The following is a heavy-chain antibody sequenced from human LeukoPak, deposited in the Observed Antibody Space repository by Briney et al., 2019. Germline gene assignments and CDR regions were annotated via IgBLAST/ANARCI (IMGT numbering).Heavy chain of an antibody. D-gene: IGHD2-2*01. V-gene: IGHV3-23*01. CDR2: ISGGGGST. Sequence: GGSLRLSCAASGFIFSSYATSWVRQAPGKGLEWVSVISGGGGSTSYADSVKGRFTISRDNSKKMLFLQMNRLRAEDTAIYYCVGSTEAAGTFDIWGQGTMVTVSS. CDR3: VGSTEAAGTFDI. J-gene: IGHJ3*02. CDR1: GFIFSSYA.